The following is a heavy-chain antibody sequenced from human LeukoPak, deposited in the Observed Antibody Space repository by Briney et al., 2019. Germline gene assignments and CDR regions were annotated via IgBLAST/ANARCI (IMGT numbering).Heavy chain of an antibody. D-gene: IGHD2-15*01. J-gene: IGHJ5*02. CDR3: ARIGRP. CDR2: INHSGRT. CDR1: GGSFSDYY. Sequence: SETLSLTCAVSGGSFSDYYWSWIRQPPGKGLEWIGEINHSGRTNYNPSIKSRVTISVDTSENQFSLKLNSVTAADTAVYYCARIGRPWGQGTLVTVSS. V-gene: IGHV4-34*01.